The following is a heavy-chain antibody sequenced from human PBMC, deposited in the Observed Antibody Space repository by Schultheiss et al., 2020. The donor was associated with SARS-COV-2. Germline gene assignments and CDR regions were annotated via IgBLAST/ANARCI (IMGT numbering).Heavy chain of an antibody. J-gene: IGHJ3*02. V-gene: IGHV4-59*01. Sequence: SETLSLTCAVYGGSISSYYWSWIRQPPGKGLEWIGYIYYSGSTYYNPSLKSRVTISVDTSKNQFSLKLSSVTAADTAVYYCARDGTRGDDAFDIWGQGTMVTVSS. CDR3: ARDGTRGDDAFDI. D-gene: IGHD1-26*01. CDR1: GGSISSYY. CDR2: IYYSGST.